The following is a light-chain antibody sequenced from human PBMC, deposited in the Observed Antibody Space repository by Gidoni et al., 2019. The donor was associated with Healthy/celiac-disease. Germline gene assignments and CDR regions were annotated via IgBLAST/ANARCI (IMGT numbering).Light chain of an antibody. J-gene: IGKJ1*01. CDR3: LQHNSYPWT. CDR1: QGIRNA. Sequence: DIQMTQSPSSLSASVGDRVTITCRASQGIRNALGWYQQKPGKAPKRLIYAASSLQSGVPSRFSGSGSGTEFTLTISSLQPEDFATYYCLQHNSYPWTFXQXTKVDIK. V-gene: IGKV1-17*01. CDR2: AAS.